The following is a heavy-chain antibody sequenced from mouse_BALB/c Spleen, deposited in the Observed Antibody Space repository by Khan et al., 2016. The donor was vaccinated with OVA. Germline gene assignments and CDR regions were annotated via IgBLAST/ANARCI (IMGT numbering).Heavy chain of an antibody. D-gene: IGHD1-1*01. Sequence: EVELVASGGDLVKPGGSLRLSCAASGFTFSSYSMSWVRQTPEKRLEWVATITSGGSYTYYPDSVQGRFTISRDNAKNTLFLQMSSLRSEDTAIYYCTRDRNYYGSSFYFDYWGQGTTLTVSS. CDR2: ITSGGSYT. V-gene: IGHV5-6-4*01. CDR3: TRDRNYYGSSFYFDY. CDR1: GFTFSSYS. J-gene: IGHJ2*01.